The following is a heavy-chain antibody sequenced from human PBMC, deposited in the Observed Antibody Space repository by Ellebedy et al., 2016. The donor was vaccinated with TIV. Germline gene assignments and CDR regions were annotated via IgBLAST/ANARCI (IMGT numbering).Heavy chain of an antibody. J-gene: IGHJ4*02. V-gene: IGHV4-39*07. CDR3: ASSVGWLRSFDY. CDR1: GGSIITNSFY. D-gene: IGHD5-12*01. CDR2: IYYSGST. Sequence: SETLSLXCTVSGGSIITNSFYWDWIRQPPGKGLEWIGNIYYSGSTFYNPSLKSRVTISLDTSKNQFSLTLSSVTAADTAVYYCASSVGWLRSFDYWGQGNLVTVSS.